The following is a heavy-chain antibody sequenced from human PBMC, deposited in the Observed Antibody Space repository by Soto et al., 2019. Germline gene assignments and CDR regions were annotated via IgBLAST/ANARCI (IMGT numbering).Heavy chain of an antibody. CDR1: GGSINSRSYY. J-gene: IGHJ6*02. Sequence: PSETLSLTCTVSGGSINSRSYYWAWIRQPPGKGLEWIGSIYYSGSTYYSPSLKSRLTISVDTSKNQFSLKLTSVTAADTAVYYCTTQGFGGLHGLVDVWGQGTTVTVSS. CDR3: TTQGFGGLHGLVDV. V-gene: IGHV4-39*01. CDR2: IYYSGST. D-gene: IGHD3-10*01.